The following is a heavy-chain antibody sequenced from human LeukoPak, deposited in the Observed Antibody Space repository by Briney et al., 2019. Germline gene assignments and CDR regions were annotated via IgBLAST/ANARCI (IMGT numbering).Heavy chain of an antibody. CDR1: GFTFDDYT. CDR2: ISWDGGST. CDR3: AKDISYCGGDCSPNYYYGMDV. J-gene: IGHJ6*02. D-gene: IGHD2-21*02. V-gene: IGHV3-43*01. Sequence: PGGSLRLSCAASGFTFDDYTMHWVRQAPGKGLEWVSLISWDGGSTYYADSVKGRFTISRGNSKNSLYLQMNSLRTEDTALYYCAKDISYCGGDCSPNYYYGMDVWGQGTTVTVSS.